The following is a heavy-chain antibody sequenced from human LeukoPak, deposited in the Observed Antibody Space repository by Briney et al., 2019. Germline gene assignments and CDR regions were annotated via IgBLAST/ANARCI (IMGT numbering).Heavy chain of an antibody. J-gene: IGHJ5*02. CDR2: INPNSGGT. Sequence: ASVKVFCKASGYTFTGYYMHWVRQAPGQGLEWMGRINPNSGGTNYAQKFQGRVTMTRDTSISTAYMELSRLRSDDTAVYYCARGDYDFWSGYTFHWFDPWGQGTLVTVSS. CDR3: ARGDYDFWSGYTFHWFDP. CDR1: GYTFTGYY. V-gene: IGHV1-2*06. D-gene: IGHD3-3*01.